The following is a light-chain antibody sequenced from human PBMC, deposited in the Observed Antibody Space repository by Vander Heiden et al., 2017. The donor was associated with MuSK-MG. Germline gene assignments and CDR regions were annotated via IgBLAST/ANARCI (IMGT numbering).Light chain of an antibody. V-gene: IGKV1-39*01. Sequence: DIQMTQSPSSLSAFVGDTVTITCRASRDISTYLNWYQQKQGKAPRLLIYAASKLQSGVPSRFSGSGSGRDFTLTVASLQAEDAATYYCQQGDSRPPSTFGGWTSLEIK. CDR3: QQGDSRPPST. CDR1: RDISTY. J-gene: IGKJ4*01. CDR2: AAS.